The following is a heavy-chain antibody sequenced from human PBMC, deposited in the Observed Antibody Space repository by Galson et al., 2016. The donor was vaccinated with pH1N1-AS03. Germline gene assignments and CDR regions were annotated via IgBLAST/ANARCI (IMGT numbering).Heavy chain of an antibody. CDR3: ARDKAPYYYDNSGYGSDY. D-gene: IGHD3-22*01. CDR1: GYSLTGFY. V-gene: IGHV1-2*02. CDR2: INPNSGDT. J-gene: IGHJ4*02. Sequence: SCKASGYSLTGFYVHWVRQAPGQGLEWMGWINPNSGDTNYAQQFRGRVTMTRDTSINTAYMELSSLRSDDTAVYYCARDKAPYYYDNSGYGSDYWGQGTLVTVSS.